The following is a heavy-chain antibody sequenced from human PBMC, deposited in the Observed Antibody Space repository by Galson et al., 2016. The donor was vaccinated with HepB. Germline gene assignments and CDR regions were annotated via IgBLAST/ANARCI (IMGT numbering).Heavy chain of an antibody. Sequence: SLRLSCAASGFTFSSHNMNWVRQAPGKGLEWASTISSSGTYINYADSVKGRFTVSRDNAKQALSLHMNNLRAEDTAVYYCAKGAYYAGEIDYWGQGTLVTVSS. J-gene: IGHJ4*02. D-gene: IGHD3-10*01. CDR1: GFTFSSHN. CDR3: AKGAYYAGEIDY. CDR2: ISSSGTYI. V-gene: IGHV3-21*01.